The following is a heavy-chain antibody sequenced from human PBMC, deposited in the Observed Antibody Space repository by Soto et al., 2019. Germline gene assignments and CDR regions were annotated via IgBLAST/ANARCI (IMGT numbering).Heavy chain of an antibody. D-gene: IGHD6-19*01. CDR1: GGSISSYY. CDR2: IYTSGST. V-gene: IGHV4-4*07. J-gene: IGHJ4*02. Sequence: SETLSLTCTVSGGSISSYYWSWIRQPAGKGLEWIGRIYTSGSTNYNPSLKSRVTMSVDTSKNQFSLKLSSVTAADTAVYYCARDLSSGWPTPYYFDYWGQGTLVTLSS. CDR3: ARDLSSGWPTPYYFDY.